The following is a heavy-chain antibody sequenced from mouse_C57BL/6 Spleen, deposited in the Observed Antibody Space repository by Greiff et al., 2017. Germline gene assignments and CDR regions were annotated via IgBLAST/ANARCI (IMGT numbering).Heavy chain of an antibody. CDR2: IYPGDGDT. V-gene: IGHV1-82*01. Sequence: QVQLQQSGPELVKPGASVKISCKASGYAFSSSWMNWVKQRPGKGLEWIGRIYPGDGDTNYNGKFKGKATLTADKSSSTAYMQLSSLTSEDSAVYFCARSDLLLVDWGQGTTLTVSS. J-gene: IGHJ2*01. D-gene: IGHD1-1*01. CDR3: ARSDLLLVD. CDR1: GYAFSSSW.